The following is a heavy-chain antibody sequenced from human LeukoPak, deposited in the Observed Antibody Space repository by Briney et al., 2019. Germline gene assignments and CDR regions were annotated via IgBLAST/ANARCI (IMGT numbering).Heavy chain of an antibody. CDR1: GGSFSGYY. CDR3: ARGDLGYCSGCSCRRPFDY. J-gene: IGHJ4*02. D-gene: IGHD2-15*01. CDR2: INHSGST. V-gene: IGHV4-34*01. Sequence: SETLSLTCAVYGGSFSGYYWSWIRQPPGKGLEWFGEINHSGSTNYNPSLKSRVSISVDTSKNQFSLKLSSVTAADTAVYYCARGDLGYCSGCSCRRPFDYWGQGNLVTVSS.